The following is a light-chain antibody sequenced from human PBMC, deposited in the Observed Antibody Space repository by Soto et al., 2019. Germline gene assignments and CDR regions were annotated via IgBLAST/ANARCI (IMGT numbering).Light chain of an antibody. Sequence: ETVLTQSPGTLSLSPGERATLSCRATQSVNNDYLAWYQQRPGLAPRLLIFGASGRATGIPDRFSGSGPGTDFTLTISSLQSEDFEVYYCQQYKNWHLTVGVGTKVDIX. CDR2: GAS. J-gene: IGKJ4*01. CDR1: QSVNNDY. CDR3: QQYKNWHLT. V-gene: IGKV3D-20*02.